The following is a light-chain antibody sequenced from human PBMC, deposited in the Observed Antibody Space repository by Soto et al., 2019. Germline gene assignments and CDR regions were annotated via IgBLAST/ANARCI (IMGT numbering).Light chain of an antibody. CDR3: MQGTHWPWT. Sequence: DVVMTQSPLSLPVTLGQPASISCRSSQSLILSDGNTYLSWFQQRPGQSPRRLIYEVSDRDSGVPDRFTGSGSGTDFTLKISRVEAEDVGVYYCMQGTHWPWTFGQGTEVEIK. J-gene: IGKJ1*01. CDR2: EVS. CDR1: QSLILSDGNTY. V-gene: IGKV2-30*02.